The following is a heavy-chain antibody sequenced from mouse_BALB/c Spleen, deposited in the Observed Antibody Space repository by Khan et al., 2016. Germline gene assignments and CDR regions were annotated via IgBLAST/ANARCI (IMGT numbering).Heavy chain of an antibody. CDR3: GRGDY. Sequence: EVELVESGGGLVQLGGSRKLSCAASGFTFSSFGMHWVRQAPEKGLEWVAFISSGGSVIYYADTVKGRFTISRDNPKNTLFLQMTSLRSEDTAMYYCGRGDYWGKGTTLTVSS. J-gene: IGHJ2*01. CDR1: GFTFSSFG. V-gene: IGHV5-17*02. CDR2: ISSGGSVI.